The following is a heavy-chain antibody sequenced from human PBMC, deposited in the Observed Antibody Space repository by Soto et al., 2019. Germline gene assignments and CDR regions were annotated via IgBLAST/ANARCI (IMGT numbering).Heavy chain of an antibody. J-gene: IGHJ6*02. CDR2: ISGYNGNT. D-gene: IGHD3-10*01. CDR1: GYTFTSYG. CDR3: ARAGKYYYGSGSPDYYGMDV. V-gene: IGHV1-18*04. Sequence: QVQLVQSGAEVKKPGASVKVSCKASGYTFTSYGVSWVRQAPGQGLEWMGWISGYNGNTNYAQKLQGRVTMTTDTSTSTAYMELRSLRSDDTAVYYCARAGKYYYGSGSPDYYGMDVWGQGSTVTVS.